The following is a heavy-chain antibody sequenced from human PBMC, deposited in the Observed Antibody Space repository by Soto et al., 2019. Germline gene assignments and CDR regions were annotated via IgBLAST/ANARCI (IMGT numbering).Heavy chain of an antibody. D-gene: IGHD3-9*01. Sequence: SETLSLTCAVYGGSFSGYYWSWIRQPPGKGLEWIGEINHSGSTNYNPSLKSRVTISVDTSKNQFSLKLSSVTAADTAVYYCARGQIGSYDILTGYQPPRRSHFDYWGQGTLVTVSS. J-gene: IGHJ4*02. V-gene: IGHV4-34*01. CDR2: INHSGST. CDR3: ARGQIGSYDILTGYQPPRRSHFDY. CDR1: GGSFSGYY.